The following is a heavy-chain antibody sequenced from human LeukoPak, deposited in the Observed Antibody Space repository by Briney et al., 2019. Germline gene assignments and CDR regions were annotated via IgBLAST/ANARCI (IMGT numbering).Heavy chain of an antibody. J-gene: IGHJ4*02. CDR3: VGGSGSFWYFDY. V-gene: IGHV1-2*02. D-gene: IGHD3-10*01. CDR2: INPNSGGT. Sequence: ASVKVSCKASGYTFTGYYTHWVRQAPGQGLEWMGWINPNSGGTNYAQKFQGRVTMTRDTSISTAYMELSRLRSDDTAVYYCVGGSGSFWYFDYWGQGTLVTVSS. CDR1: GYTFTGYY.